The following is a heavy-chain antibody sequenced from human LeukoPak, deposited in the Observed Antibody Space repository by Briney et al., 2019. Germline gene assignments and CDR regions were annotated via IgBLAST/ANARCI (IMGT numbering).Heavy chain of an antibody. D-gene: IGHD1-1*01. V-gene: IGHV3-74*01. J-gene: IGHJ6*03. CDR3: ASWNDYYYYYMDV. Sequence: GGSLRLSCAASGFTFSSYWMHWVRQPPGKGLVWVSRINSDGSSTSYADSVKGRFTISRDNAKNTLYLQMNSLRAEDTAVYYCASWNDYYYYYMDVWGKGTPVTLSS. CDR1: GFTFSSYW. CDR2: INSDGSST.